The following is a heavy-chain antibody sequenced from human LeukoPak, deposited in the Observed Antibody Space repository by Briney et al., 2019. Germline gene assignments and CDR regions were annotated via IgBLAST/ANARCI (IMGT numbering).Heavy chain of an antibody. V-gene: IGHV4-61*01. CDR3: ARSRYSGSYHY. J-gene: IGHJ4*02. CDR1: GASVSSGSYY. Sequence: SETLSLTCTVSGASVSSGSYYWSWIRQPPGKGLEWIGYIYYSGSTNYNPSLKSRVTISVDTSKNQFSLKLSSVTAADTAVYYCARSRYSGSYHYWGQGTLVTVSS. D-gene: IGHD1-26*01. CDR2: IYYSGST.